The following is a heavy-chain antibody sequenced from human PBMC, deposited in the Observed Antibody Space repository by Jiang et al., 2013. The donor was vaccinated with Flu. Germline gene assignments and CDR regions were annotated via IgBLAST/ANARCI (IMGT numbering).Heavy chain of an antibody. CDR3: ATDLGYYDSSGYYGD. D-gene: IGHD3-22*01. CDR1: GYTLTELS. V-gene: IGHV1-24*01. Sequence: EVKKPGASVKVSCKVSGYTLTELSMHWVRQAPGKGLEWMGGFDPEDGETIYAQKFQGRVTMTEDTSTDTAYMELSSLRSEDTAVYYCATDLGYYDSSGYYGDWGQGTLVTVSS. J-gene: IGHJ4*02. CDR2: FDPEDGET.